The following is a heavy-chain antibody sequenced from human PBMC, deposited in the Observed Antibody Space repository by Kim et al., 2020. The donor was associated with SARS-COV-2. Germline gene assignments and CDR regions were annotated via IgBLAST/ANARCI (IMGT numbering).Heavy chain of an antibody. CDR1: GFTFSDYA. J-gene: IGHJ6*02. CDR3: AKDRRGGHYFFPTGMDL. Sequence: GGSLRLSCAASGFTFSDYAMHWVRQSPGKGLEWVAITWVDGSTQFYAESVKGRFTISRDNSKSTLYLQLNTLREEDTAVYFCAKDRRGGHYFFPTGMDLWGQGTTVLVSS. D-gene: IGHD3-10*01. CDR2: TWVDGSTQ. V-gene: IGHV3-30*02.